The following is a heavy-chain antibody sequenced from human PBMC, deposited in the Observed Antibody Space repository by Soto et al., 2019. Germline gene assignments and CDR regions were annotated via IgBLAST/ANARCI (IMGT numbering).Heavy chain of an antibody. CDR2: INPNSGGT. CDR3: ARVRRREGIVVVPAVGAFDI. CDR1: GGTFSSYA. D-gene: IGHD2-2*01. Sequence: QVQLVQSGAEVKKPGSSVKVSCKASGGTFSSYAISWVRQAPGQGLEWMGGINPNSGGTNYAQKFQGWVTMTRDTSISTAYMELSRLRSDDTAVYYCARVRRREGIVVVPAVGAFDIWGQGTMVTVSS. V-gene: IGHV1-2*04. J-gene: IGHJ3*02.